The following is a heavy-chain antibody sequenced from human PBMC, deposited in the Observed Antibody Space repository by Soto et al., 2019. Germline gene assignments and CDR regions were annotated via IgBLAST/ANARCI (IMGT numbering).Heavy chain of an antibody. CDR1: GFTFRNYA. Sequence: GESLRLSCAASGFTFRNYAMSWVRQAPGKGLEWVSAISTSGGDTYYADSVKGRFTISRDNSKNTLYLQMNSLTAEDTAVYHCARQLGYCSDGTCYFDYWGQGTEVTVSS. CDR3: ARQLGYCSDGTCYFDY. J-gene: IGHJ4*02. V-gene: IGHV3-23*01. CDR2: ISTSGGDT. D-gene: IGHD2-15*01.